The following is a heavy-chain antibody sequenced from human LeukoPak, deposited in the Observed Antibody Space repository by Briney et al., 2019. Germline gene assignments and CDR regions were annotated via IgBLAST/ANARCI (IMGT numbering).Heavy chain of an antibody. V-gene: IGHV3-30*19. J-gene: IGHJ4*02. Sequence: GRSLRFSCAASGFSFSDHGMHWARQAPGKGMEWVAVISDDGSNEFYVESVKGRFTISRDTSKTTVYLQMNSLRAEDTAVYYCARAAFSSKWSIGEYWDYWGQGTLVTVSS. CDR3: ARAAFSSKWSIGEYWDY. CDR1: GFSFSDHG. CDR2: ISDDGSNE. D-gene: IGHD4-17*01.